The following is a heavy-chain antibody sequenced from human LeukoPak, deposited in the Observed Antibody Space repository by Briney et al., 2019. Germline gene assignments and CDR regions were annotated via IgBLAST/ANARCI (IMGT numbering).Heavy chain of an antibody. D-gene: IGHD3-10*01. J-gene: IGHJ6*02. V-gene: IGHV1-2*02. CDR2: INPNSGGT. CDR3: ARHVHNTYYYGSGSYIMDV. Sequence: ASVKVSCKASGYTFTSHSINWVRQAPGQGLEWMGWINPNSGGTNNAQKFQGRVTMTWDTSISTAYMELSRLRSDDTAVYYCARHVHNTYYYGSGSYIMDVWGQGTTVTVSS. CDR1: GYTFTSHS.